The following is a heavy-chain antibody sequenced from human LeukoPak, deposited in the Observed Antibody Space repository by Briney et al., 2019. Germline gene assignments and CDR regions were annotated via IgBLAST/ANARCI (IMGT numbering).Heavy chain of an antibody. CDR1: GYSISSGYY. D-gene: IGHD3-22*01. Sequence: PSETLSLTCAVSGYSISSGYYWGWIRQPPGKGLEGMGSIYNSGSTYYNPSLKSRVTISVDTSKNQFSLKLSTVTAADTAVYYCARGRDYYDSGDFDYWGQGTLVTVSS. CDR2: IYNSGST. J-gene: IGHJ4*02. CDR3: ARGRDYYDSGDFDY. V-gene: IGHV4-38-2*01.